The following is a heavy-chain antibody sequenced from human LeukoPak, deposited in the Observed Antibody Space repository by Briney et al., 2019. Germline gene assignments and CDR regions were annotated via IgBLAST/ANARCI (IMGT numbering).Heavy chain of an antibody. CDR2: IYYSGST. V-gene: IGHV4-39*07. CDR1: GGSISSSSYY. J-gene: IGHJ4*02. CDR3: ARAQGYSDLDY. D-gene: IGHD6-13*01. Sequence: SETLSRTCTVSGGSISSSSYYWGWIRQPPGKGLEWIGSIYYSGSTYYNPSLKSRVTISVDTSKNQFSLKLSSVTAADTAVYYCARAQGYSDLDYWGQGTLVTVSS.